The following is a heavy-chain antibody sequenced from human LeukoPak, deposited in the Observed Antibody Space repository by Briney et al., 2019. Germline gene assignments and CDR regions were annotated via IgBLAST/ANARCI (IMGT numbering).Heavy chain of an antibody. D-gene: IGHD6-19*01. J-gene: IGHJ5*02. CDR3: ARVRRYSSGWYNWFDP. CDR2: ISAYNGNT. V-gene: IGHV1-18*01. CDR1: GYTFTSYG. Sequence: ASVKVSCKASGYTFTSYGISWVRQAPGQGLEWMGWISAYNGNTNYAQKLQGRVTMTTDTSTSTAYMELRSLRSDDAAVYYCARVRRYSSGWYNWFDPWGQGTLVTVSS.